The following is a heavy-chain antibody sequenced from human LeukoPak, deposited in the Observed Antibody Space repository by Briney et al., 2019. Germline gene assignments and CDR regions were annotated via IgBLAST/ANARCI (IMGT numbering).Heavy chain of an antibody. V-gene: IGHV3-30-3*01. Sequence: GGSLSLSCAASGFTFSSYAMLWVRQAPGKGLEWVAFISYDRSKNYYDDSVTGRLTIYKENYKNTLYLQMNSLRDEDTAVYYCARVTEEWFGEFDYWGRGTLVTVSS. CDR3: ARVTEEWFGEFDY. D-gene: IGHD3-10*01. J-gene: IGHJ4*02. CDR2: ISYDRSKN. CDR1: GFTFSSYA.